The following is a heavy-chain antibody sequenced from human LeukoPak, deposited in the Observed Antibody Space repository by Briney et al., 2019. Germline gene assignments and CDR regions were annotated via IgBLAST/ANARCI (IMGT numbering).Heavy chain of an antibody. CDR1: GGTFSSYA. Sequence: ASVKVSCKASGGTFSSYAISWVRQAPGQGLEWMGGIIPIFGTANYAQKFQGRVTITADKSTSTAYMELSSLRSEDTAVYYCARDLPTSYGDYFGYWGQGTLVTVSS. CDR3: ARDLPTSYGDYFGY. CDR2: IIPIFGTA. J-gene: IGHJ4*02. V-gene: IGHV1-69*06. D-gene: IGHD4-17*01.